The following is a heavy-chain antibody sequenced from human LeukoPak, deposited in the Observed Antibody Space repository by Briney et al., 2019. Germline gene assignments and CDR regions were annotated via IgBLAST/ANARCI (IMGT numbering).Heavy chain of an antibody. J-gene: IGHJ4*02. CDR2: LTSTGNTI. CDR1: GFTFGDYK. Sequence: GGSLRLSCAASGFTFGDYKMHWVRQAPGKGLEWVSYLTSTGNTIDYADSVEGRFTISRDNAKNSLYLQMNSLRAEDTAVYFCAREGSSDCHFDYWGQGTLVTVSS. CDR3: AREGSSDCHFDY. V-gene: IGHV3-48*03. D-gene: IGHD6-19*01.